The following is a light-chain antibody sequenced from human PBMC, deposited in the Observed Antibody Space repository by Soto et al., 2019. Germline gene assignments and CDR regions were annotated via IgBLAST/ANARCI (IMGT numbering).Light chain of an antibody. Sequence: IQLTQSPSSLSASVGDRVTITCRASQGTSNYLAWCQQKPGKAPKLLIYASFTLQSGVPSRFSGSGSGTEFTLTISSLQPDDFATYYCQHYNSYSEAFGQGTKVDIK. CDR2: ASF. CDR1: QGTSNY. J-gene: IGKJ1*01. V-gene: IGKV1-9*01. CDR3: QHYNSYSEA.